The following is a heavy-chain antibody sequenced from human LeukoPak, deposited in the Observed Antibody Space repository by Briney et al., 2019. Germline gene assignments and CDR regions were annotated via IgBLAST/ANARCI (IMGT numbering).Heavy chain of an antibody. D-gene: IGHD6-13*01. J-gene: IGHJ3*02. Sequence: GGSLRLSCAASGFTFSSYAMSWVRQAPGKGLEWVSVISGSGNTYYADSVKGRFTISRDNSENTLYLQMNSLRAEDTAVYYCAKPYSSSWYEPFDIWGQGTMVTVSS. CDR3: AKPYSSSWYEPFDI. CDR2: ISGSGNT. CDR1: GFTFSSYA. V-gene: IGHV3-23*01.